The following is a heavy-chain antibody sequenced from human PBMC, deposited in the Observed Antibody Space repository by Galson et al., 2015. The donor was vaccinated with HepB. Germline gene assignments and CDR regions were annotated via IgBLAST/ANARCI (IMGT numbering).Heavy chain of an antibody. CDR3: ARVDGIAARPFDY. CDR2: INPNSGDS. CDR1: GYTFTGYY. V-gene: IGHV1-2*02. D-gene: IGHD6-6*01. Sequence: SVKVSCKASGYTFTGYYMHWVRQAPGQGLEWMGWINPNSGDSNYAQKFQGRVTMTRDTSISTAYMEVSRLKSDDTAVYSCARVDGIAARPFDYWGQGTLVTVSS. J-gene: IGHJ4*02.